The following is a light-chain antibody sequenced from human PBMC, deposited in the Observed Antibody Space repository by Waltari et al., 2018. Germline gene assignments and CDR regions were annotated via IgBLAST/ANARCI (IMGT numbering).Light chain of an antibody. CDR1: QSISSW. Sequence: IQMTQSPSTLSASVGDRLTIPCRASQSISSWLAWYQQKPGKAPKLLIYKASSLESGVPSRFSGSGSGTEFTLTISSLQPDDFATYYCQQYNSYSRTFGQGTKVEIK. CDR2: KAS. CDR3: QQYNSYSRT. V-gene: IGKV1-5*03. J-gene: IGKJ1*01.